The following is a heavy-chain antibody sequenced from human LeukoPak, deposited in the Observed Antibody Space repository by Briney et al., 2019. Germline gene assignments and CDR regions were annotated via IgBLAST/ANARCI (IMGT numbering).Heavy chain of an antibody. V-gene: IGHV3-23*01. CDR3: ARDVAAAGTAQTFDY. D-gene: IGHD6-13*01. Sequence: GGSLRLSCADSGFTCSSYAMSWVRQAPGKELEWVSAISGSGGSTYYADSVKGRFTISRDNSKNTLYLQMNSLRAEDTAVYYCARDVAAAGTAQTFDYWGQGTLVTVSS. CDR2: ISGSGGST. CDR1: GFTCSSYA. J-gene: IGHJ4*02.